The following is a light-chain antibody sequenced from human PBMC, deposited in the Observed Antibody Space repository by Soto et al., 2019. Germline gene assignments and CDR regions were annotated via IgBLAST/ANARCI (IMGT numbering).Light chain of an antibody. V-gene: IGKV3D-15*01. CDR2: DAS. CDR3: QQYNNWPRT. CDR1: QSVSGY. J-gene: IGKJ1*01. Sequence: EVVLPQSPFTLSLAPGERATLSCRASQSVSGYLAWYQQKPGQAPRLLIYDASSRTTGIPTRFSGSGSGTEFTLTISSLQSEDFAVYYCQQYNNWPRTFGQGTKVDI.